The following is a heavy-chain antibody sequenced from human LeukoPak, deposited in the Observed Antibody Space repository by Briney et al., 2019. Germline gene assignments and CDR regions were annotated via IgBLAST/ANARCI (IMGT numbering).Heavy chain of an antibody. J-gene: IGHJ4*02. V-gene: IGHV4-59*12. Sequence: SETLSLTCTVSGGSISSYYWSWIRQPPGKGLEWIGYIYYSGTTNYNPSLKSRVTISVDRSKNQFSLKLSSVTAADTAVYYCARGISMAIDYWGQGTLVTVSS. CDR1: GGSISSYY. CDR3: ARGISMAIDY. D-gene: IGHD5-24*01. CDR2: IYYSGTT.